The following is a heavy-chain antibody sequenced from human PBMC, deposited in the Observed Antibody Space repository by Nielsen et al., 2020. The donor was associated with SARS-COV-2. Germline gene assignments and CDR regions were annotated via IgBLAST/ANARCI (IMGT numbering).Heavy chain of an antibody. J-gene: IGHJ4*01. CDR2: ISGSGGST. CDR3: AKVGAGSVTTPPPGYFDY. V-gene: IGHV3-23*01. Sequence: GGSLRLSCAASGFTFSSYAMSWVRQAPGKGLEWVSAISGSGGSTYYADSVKGRFTISRDNSKNTLYLQMNSLRAEDTAVYYCAKVGAGSVTTPPPGYFDYWGQEPWSPSPQ. D-gene: IGHD4-17*01. CDR1: GFTFSSYA.